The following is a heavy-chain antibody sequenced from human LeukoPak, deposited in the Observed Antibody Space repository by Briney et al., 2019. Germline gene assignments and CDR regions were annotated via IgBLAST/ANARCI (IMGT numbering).Heavy chain of an antibody. CDR2: ISGSGGST. D-gene: IGHD1-1*01. J-gene: IGHJ4*02. Sequence: GGSLRLSCAASGFTFSSYAMSWVRHAPGKGLEGVSAISGSGGSTYYADSVKGRFTISRDNSKNTLYLQMNSLRAEDTAVYYCAKYRLRNADTASFDYWGQGTLVTVSS. V-gene: IGHV3-23*01. CDR1: GFTFSSYA. CDR3: AKYRLRNADTASFDY.